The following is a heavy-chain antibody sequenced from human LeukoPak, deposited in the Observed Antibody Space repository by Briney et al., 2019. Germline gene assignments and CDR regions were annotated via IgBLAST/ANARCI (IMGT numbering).Heavy chain of an antibody. Sequence: PGRSLRLSCSASGFTFSSYGMHWVRQAPGKGLEWVAVVWYDGINKYYADSVKGRFTISRDNSKNTLYLQMNSLRAEGTAVYYCARSTSSEYDIYHFDYWGQGTLVTVSS. CDR3: ARSTSSEYDIYHFDY. V-gene: IGHV3-33*01. CDR1: GFTFSSYG. D-gene: IGHD3-9*01. CDR2: VWYDGINK. J-gene: IGHJ4*02.